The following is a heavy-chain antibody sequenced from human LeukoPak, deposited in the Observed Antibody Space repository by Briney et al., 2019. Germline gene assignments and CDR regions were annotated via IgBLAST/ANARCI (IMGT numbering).Heavy chain of an antibody. CDR2: ISYDGSNK. D-gene: IGHD5-12*01. CDR1: GFTFSSYG. V-gene: IGHV3-30*18. CDR3: AKGGPGYSGYDLVY. Sequence: GGSLRLSCAASGFTFSSYGMHWVRQAPGKGLEWVAVISYDGSNKYYADSVKGRFTISRDNSKNTLYLQMNSLRAGDTAVYYCAKGGPGYSGYDLVYWGQGTLVTVSS. J-gene: IGHJ4*02.